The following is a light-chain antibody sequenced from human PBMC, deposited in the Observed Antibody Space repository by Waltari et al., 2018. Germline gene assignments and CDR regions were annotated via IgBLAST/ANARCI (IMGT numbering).Light chain of an antibody. V-gene: IGLV1-47*01. J-gene: IGLJ2*01. CDR2: RND. CDR1: SSNIGTYY. Sequence: QSVLTQPPSASETPGQRVTISCSGRSSNIGTYYLYWYQQLPGTAPKLLIHRNDQRPSGVPDRFSGAKSGTSASLAISGLRSEDEADYYCATWDDTLNMVFGGGTKLTVL. CDR3: ATWDDTLNMV.